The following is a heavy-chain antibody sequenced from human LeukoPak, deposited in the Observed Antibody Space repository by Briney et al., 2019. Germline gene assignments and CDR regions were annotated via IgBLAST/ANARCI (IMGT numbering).Heavy chain of an antibody. CDR3: AKDRGGVVVAGSPY. Sequence: GRSLRLSCAASGFTFSSYGMHWVRQAPGKGLEWVAVISYDGSNKYYADSVKGRFTISRDNSKNTLYLQMNSLRAEDTAVYYGAKDRGGVVVAGSPYWGQGTLVTVSS. CDR2: ISYDGSNK. J-gene: IGHJ4*02. V-gene: IGHV3-30*18. CDR1: GFTFSSYG. D-gene: IGHD2-15*01.